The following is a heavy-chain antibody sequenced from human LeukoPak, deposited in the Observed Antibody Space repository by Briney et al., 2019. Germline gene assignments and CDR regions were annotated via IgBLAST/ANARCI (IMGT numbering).Heavy chain of an antibody. CDR3: VKDNPLDY. CDR1: GFTFSNYG. CDR2: IRYDGNNK. Sequence: TGGSLRLSCGASGFTFSNYGMLWVRQAPGKGLDWVAFIRYDGNNKLYADSVKGRFTISRDNSKNTLYLHINSLRAEDTAVYYCVKDNPLDYWGPGTLVIVSS. J-gene: IGHJ4*02. V-gene: IGHV3-30*02. D-gene: IGHD1-14*01.